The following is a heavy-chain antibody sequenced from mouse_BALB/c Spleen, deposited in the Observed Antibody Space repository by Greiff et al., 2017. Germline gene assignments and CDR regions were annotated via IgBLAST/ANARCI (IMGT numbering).Heavy chain of an antibody. D-gene: IGHD5-2*01. Sequence: QVQLQQPGAELVKPGASVKLSCKASGYTFTSYYMYWVKQRPGQGLEWIGGINPSNGGTNFNEKFKSKATLTVDKSSSTAYMQLSSLTSEDSAVNTGTSWENTLAGFVYGGQGIRVTVS. V-gene: IGHV1S16*01. CDR1: GYTFTSYY. J-gene: IGHJ3*01. CDR2: INPSNGGT. CDR3: TSWENTLAGFVY.